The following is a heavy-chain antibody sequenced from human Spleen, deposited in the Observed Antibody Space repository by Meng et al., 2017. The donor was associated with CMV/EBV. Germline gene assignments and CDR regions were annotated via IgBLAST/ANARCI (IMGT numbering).Heavy chain of an antibody. D-gene: IGHD6-19*01. V-gene: IGHV2-5*02. J-gene: IGHJ4*02. CDR2: IYWDDDK. CDR1: GFSLSTSGVG. CDR3: AHLLAVATCFDY. Sequence: QITLKEPCPTLVQPHPTLTLSCTFSGFSLSTSGVGVGWIRQPPGKALECLALIYWDDDKRYSPSLKSRLTITKDTSKNQVVLTMTNMDPVDTATYYCAHLLAVATCFDYWGQGTLVAVSS.